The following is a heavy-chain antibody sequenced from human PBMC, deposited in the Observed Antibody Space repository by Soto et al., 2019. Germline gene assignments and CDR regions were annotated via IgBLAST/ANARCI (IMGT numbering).Heavy chain of an antibody. CDR1: GYSFASHW. Sequence: GESLKISCKGSGYSFASHWVAWVRQMPEKGLEWIGTIYPGDSDTKYSSAFRGHVTISVDTSVSTAYLQWRSLEATGSAIYYCARYSGSYWHYLDFWGQGTLVTVSS. CDR2: IYPGDSDT. V-gene: IGHV5-51*01. CDR3: ARYSGSYWHYLDF. J-gene: IGHJ4*02. D-gene: IGHD1-26*01.